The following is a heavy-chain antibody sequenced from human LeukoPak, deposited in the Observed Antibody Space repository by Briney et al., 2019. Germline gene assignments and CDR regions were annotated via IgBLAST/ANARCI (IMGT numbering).Heavy chain of an antibody. CDR1: GGSISSYY. CDR2: IHYSGST. Sequence: SETLSLTCTVSGGSISSYYWTWIRQPPGKGLEWIGYIHYSGSTNYNPSLKSRVTISVDTSKNQFSLKLSFVTAADTAVYYCARTYSNSVGVDYWGQGTLVTVSS. D-gene: IGHD6-6*01. J-gene: IGHJ4*02. V-gene: IGHV4-59*01. CDR3: ARTYSNSVGVDY.